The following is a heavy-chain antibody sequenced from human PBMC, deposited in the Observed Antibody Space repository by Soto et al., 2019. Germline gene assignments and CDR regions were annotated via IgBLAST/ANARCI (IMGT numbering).Heavy chain of an antibody. V-gene: IGHV4-61*08. CDR3: ARASRADAFDI. CDR2: IYFSGTT. J-gene: IGHJ3*02. Sequence: SETLSLTCAVSGGSISSGGYSWSWIRQPPGGGLEWIGYIYFSGTTNYNPSLKSRVTMSVDTSKIQFSLKLSSVTAADTAMYYCARASRADAFDIWGQGTVVTVSS. CDR1: GGSISSGGYS.